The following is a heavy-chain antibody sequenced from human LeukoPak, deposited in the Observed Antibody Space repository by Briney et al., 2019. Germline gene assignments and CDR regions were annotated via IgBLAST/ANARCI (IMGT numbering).Heavy chain of an antibody. CDR3: ARDTYYDILTGPSRLDV. CDR1: GFTFSSYS. D-gene: IGHD3-9*01. V-gene: IGHV3-21*01. J-gene: IGHJ6*04. CDR2: ISSSSSYI. Sequence: GGSLRLSCAASGFTFSSYSMNWVRQAPGKGLEWVSSISSSSSYIYYADSVKGRFTISRDNDKNSLYLQINRLRGEDTAVYYCARDTYYDILTGPSRLDVWGKGTTVTVSS.